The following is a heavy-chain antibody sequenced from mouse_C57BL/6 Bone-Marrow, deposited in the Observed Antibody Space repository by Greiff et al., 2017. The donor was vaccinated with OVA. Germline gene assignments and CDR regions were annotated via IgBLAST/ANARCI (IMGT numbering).Heavy chain of an antibody. V-gene: IGHV8-12*01. CDR1: GFSLSTSGMG. J-gene: IGHJ1*03. D-gene: IGHD1-1*01. CDR2: IYWDDDK. Sequence: QVTLKESGPGILQSSQTLSLTCSFSGFSLSTSGMGVSWIRQPSGKGLEWLAHIYWDDDKRYNPSLKSRLTISKDTSRNQVFLKITSVDTADTATYYCARRADITTVVASLDWYFDVWGTGTTVTVSS. CDR3: ARRADITTVVASLDWYFDV.